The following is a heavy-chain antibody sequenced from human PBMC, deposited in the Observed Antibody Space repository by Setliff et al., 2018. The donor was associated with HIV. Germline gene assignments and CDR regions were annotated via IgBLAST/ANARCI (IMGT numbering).Heavy chain of an antibody. CDR3: ARAYDYSNYFHYYMDV. CDR2: IYTSGST. CDR1: GGSISSGSYY. J-gene: IGHJ6*03. Sequence: SETLSLTCSVSGGSISSGSYYWSWIRQPAGKGLEWIGHIYTSGSTNYNPSLKSRVRISVDMSRTQFSLKLYSVTAADTAVYYCARAYDYSNYFHYYMDVWGKGTTVTVSS. V-gene: IGHV4-61*09. D-gene: IGHD4-4*01.